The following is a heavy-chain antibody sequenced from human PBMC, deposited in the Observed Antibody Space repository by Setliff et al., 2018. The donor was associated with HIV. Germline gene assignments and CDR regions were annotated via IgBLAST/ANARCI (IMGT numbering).Heavy chain of an antibody. J-gene: IGHJ4*01. Sequence: GESLKISCAASGFTFSNPWMTWVRQAPGKGLEWVANIKKDGSDKFYVDSVKGRFAIPRDNAKNSLNLEMNSLRAEDTAIYYCASSRPPDDSSGYLDHWGQGTLVTVS. V-gene: IGHV3-7*03. CDR3: ASSRPPDDSSGYLDH. D-gene: IGHD3-22*01. CDR1: GFTFSNPW. CDR2: IKKDGSDK.